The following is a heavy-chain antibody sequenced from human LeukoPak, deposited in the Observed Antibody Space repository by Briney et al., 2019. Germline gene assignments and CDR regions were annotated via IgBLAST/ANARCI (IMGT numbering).Heavy chain of an antibody. CDR3: ARAGSYSSSSRECDY. Sequence: KTSETLSLTCTVSGGSVSSGSYYWSWIRQPPGKGLEWIGYIYYSGSTNYNPSLKSRVTISVDTSKNQFSLKLSSVTAADTAVYYCARAGSYSSSSRECDYWGQGTLVTVSS. CDR1: GGSVSSGSYY. V-gene: IGHV4-61*01. CDR2: IYYSGST. J-gene: IGHJ4*02. D-gene: IGHD6-6*01.